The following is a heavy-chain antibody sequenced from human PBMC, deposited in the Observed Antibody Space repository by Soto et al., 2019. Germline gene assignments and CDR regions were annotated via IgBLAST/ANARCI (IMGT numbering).Heavy chain of an antibody. J-gene: IGHJ4*02. CDR1: GFTFDDYA. Sequence: GGSLRLSCAASGFTFDDYAMHWVRQAPGKGLEWVSGISWNSGSIGYADSVKGRFTISRDNAKNSLYLQMNSLRAEDTALYYCAKDVRRSDNWNDFDYWGQGTLVTVSS. CDR3: AKDVRRSDNWNDFDY. D-gene: IGHD1-1*01. CDR2: ISWNSGSI. V-gene: IGHV3-9*01.